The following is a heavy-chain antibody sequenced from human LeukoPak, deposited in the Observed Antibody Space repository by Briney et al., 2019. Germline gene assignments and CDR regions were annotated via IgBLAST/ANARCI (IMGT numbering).Heavy chain of an antibody. Sequence: SETLSLTCAVYGGSFSGYYWSWIRQPPGKGLEWIGEINHSGSTNYNPSLKSRVTISVVTSKKQFSLKLSSVTAADTAVYYCARVDYYDSSGYSPPFDPWGQGTLVTVSS. CDR3: ARVDYYDSSGYSPPFDP. CDR1: GGSFSGYY. J-gene: IGHJ5*02. CDR2: INHSGST. D-gene: IGHD3-22*01. V-gene: IGHV4-34*01.